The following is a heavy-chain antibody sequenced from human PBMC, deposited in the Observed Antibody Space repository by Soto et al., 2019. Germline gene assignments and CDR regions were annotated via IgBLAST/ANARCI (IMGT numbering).Heavy chain of an antibody. CDR1: GYTFTSYA. V-gene: IGHV1-3*01. CDR3: ASSGKALTGYGYEPYYYGMDV. Sequence: GASVKVSCKASGYTFTSYAMHWVRQAPGQRLEWMGWINAGNGNTKYSQKFQGRVTITRDTSASTAYMELSSLRSEDTAVYYCASSGKALTGYGYEPYYYGMDVWGQGTTVTVSS. CDR2: INAGNGNT. D-gene: IGHD5-18*01. J-gene: IGHJ6*02.